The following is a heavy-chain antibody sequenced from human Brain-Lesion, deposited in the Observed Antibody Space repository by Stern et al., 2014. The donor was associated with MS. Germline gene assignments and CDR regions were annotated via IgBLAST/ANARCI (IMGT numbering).Heavy chain of an antibody. V-gene: IGHV1-24*01. CDR1: GYTLTELS. J-gene: IGHJ4*02. D-gene: IGHD1-26*01. CDR3: ATLSPGAGGNYYRHFDY. Sequence: QVQLEESGAEVKKPGASVKVSCKVSGYTLTELSMHWVRQAPRKGLEWMGGFDPEDGETICAQKFQGRVTMTEDTSTDTAYMELSSLRSEDTAVYYCATLSPGAGGNYYRHFDYWGQGTLVTVSS. CDR2: FDPEDGET.